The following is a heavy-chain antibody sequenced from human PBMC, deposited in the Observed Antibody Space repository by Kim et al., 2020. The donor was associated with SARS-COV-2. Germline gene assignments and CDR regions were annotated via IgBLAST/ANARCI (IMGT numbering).Heavy chain of an antibody. V-gene: IGHV3-23*01. CDR3: AKGGRNMDV. J-gene: IGHJ6*02. Sequence: DNTYYADSVKGRFTISRNNSKNTLYLQMDSLRAEDTAVYYCAKGGRNMDVWGQGTTVTVSS. CDR2: DNT.